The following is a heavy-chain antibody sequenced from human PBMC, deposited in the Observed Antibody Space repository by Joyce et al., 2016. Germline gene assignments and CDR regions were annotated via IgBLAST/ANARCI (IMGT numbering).Heavy chain of an antibody. Sequence: QVQLQESGPGLVKPSGTLSLTCTVSGASISNDNWWSWGRQPPGKGLEWIGESWHSRTTRYNPTLGGQVTMSLVKSKRKSALTLTSVTVADTAVYYCARGFDLSAYYFLYWCQGTPVTVSS. CDR1: GASISNDNW. CDR3: ARGFDLSAYYFLY. V-gene: IGHV4-4*02. D-gene: IGHD3-9*01. J-gene: IGHJ1*01. CDR2: SWHSRTT.